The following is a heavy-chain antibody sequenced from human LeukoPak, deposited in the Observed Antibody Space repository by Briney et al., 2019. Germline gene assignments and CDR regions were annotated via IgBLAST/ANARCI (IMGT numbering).Heavy chain of an antibody. V-gene: IGHV3-23*01. CDR3: AKDQGAHIVVVIAN. Sequence: GGSLRLSCAASGFTFSSYAMSWVRQAPGKGLEWVSAISGSGGSTYYADSVKGRFTISRDNSKDTLYLQMNSLRAEDTAVYYCAKDQGAHIVVVIANWGQGTLVTVSS. J-gene: IGHJ4*02. CDR1: GFTFSSYA. D-gene: IGHD2-21*01. CDR2: ISGSGGST.